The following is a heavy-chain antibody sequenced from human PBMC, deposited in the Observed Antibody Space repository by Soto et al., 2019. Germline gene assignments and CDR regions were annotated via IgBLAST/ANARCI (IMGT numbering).Heavy chain of an antibody. CDR3: ARSTAGLIDY. V-gene: IGHV3-53*01. CDR2: IYASGST. CDR1: GFSVSGNY. J-gene: IGHJ4*02. D-gene: IGHD3-9*01. Sequence: VQLVESGGGLIQPGGSLRLSCVASGFSVSGNYMNWVRQAPGKGLEWVAMIYASGSTYYADSVHGRFFISRDNSRNTLTLQMNSLRAEDTAVYYCARSTAGLIDYWGQGTLVTVSS.